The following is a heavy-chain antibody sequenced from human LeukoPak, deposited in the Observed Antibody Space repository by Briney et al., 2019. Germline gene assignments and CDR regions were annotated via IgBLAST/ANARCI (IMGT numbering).Heavy chain of an antibody. J-gene: IGHJ6*02. CDR3: AREGITMMGGMDV. CDR1: GGSFSSYA. Sequence: ASVKVSCKASGGSFSSYAISWVRQAPGQGLEWMGGIIPIFGTANYAQKFQGRVTITADESTSTAYMELSSLRSEDTAVYYFAREGITMMGGMDVWGQGTTVTVSS. CDR2: IIPIFGTA. D-gene: IGHD3-22*01. V-gene: IGHV1-69*13.